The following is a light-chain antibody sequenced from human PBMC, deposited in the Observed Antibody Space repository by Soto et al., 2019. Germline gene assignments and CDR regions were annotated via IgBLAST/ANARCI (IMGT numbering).Light chain of an antibody. J-gene: IGLJ2*01. Sequence: QSALTQPASVSGSPGQSITISCTGTSRDVGGYNYVSWYQQQPGKAPKLMIYEVSNRPSGVSNRFSGSKSGNTASLTISGLQAEDEADYYCSSYTSSTTLVFGGGTQLTVL. CDR1: SRDVGGYNY. V-gene: IGLV2-14*01. CDR3: SSYTSSTTLV. CDR2: EVS.